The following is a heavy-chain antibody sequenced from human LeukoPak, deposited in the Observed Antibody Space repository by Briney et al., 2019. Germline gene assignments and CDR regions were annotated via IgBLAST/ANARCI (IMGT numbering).Heavy chain of an antibody. V-gene: IGHV3-49*04. Sequence: GGSLRLSCTASGFTFGDYAMSWVRQAPGEGLEWVGFIRSKAYGGTTEYAASVKGRFTISRDDSKSIGYLQMNSLKTEDTAVYYCARSGKIYFDWLLDYWGQGILVTVSS. CDR3: ARSGKIYFDWLLDY. D-gene: IGHD3-9*01. CDR2: IRSKAYGGTT. CDR1: GFTFGDYA. J-gene: IGHJ4*02.